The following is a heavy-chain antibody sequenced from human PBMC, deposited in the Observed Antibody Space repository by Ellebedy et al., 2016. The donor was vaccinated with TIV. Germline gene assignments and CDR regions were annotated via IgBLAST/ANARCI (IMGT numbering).Heavy chain of an antibody. V-gene: IGHV1-18*01. D-gene: IGHD6-6*01. Sequence: ASVKVSCKASGYTFTSYGISWVRQAPGQGLEWMGWISAYNGNTKNVQKLQGRVTMTTDTSTSTAYMGLRGLRSDDTAVYYCARDYSSSTDFDYWGQGTLVTVSS. CDR2: ISAYNGNT. CDR3: ARDYSSSTDFDY. CDR1: GYTFTSYG. J-gene: IGHJ4*02.